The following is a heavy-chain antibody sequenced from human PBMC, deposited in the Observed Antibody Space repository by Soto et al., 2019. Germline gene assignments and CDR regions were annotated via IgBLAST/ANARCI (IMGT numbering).Heavy chain of an antibody. Sequence: PGESLKISCKGSGYSFTSYWISWVRQMPGKGLEWMGRIDPSDSYTNYSPSFQGHVTISADKSISTAYLQWSSLKASETAMYYCATRAEDIVVVPAAPDYYYGMDVWGQGTTVTVSS. CDR2: IDPSDSYT. CDR3: ATRAEDIVVVPAAPDYYYGMDV. D-gene: IGHD2-2*01. V-gene: IGHV5-10-1*01. J-gene: IGHJ6*02. CDR1: GYSFTSYW.